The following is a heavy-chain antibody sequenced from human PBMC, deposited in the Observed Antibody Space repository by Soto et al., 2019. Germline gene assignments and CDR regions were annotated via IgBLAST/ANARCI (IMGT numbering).Heavy chain of an antibody. Sequence: CVSRRLSCAASGFTFSSYAMSVVRQAPGKWLEWVSAISGSGGSTYYADSVKGRFTISRDNSKNTLYLQMNSLRAEDKAVYYFAPLERGRHPLPTADYWAQGTLVTVSS. CDR3: APLERGRHPLPTADY. D-gene: IGHD2-2*01. J-gene: IGHJ4*02. CDR1: GFTFSSYA. CDR2: ISGSGGST. V-gene: IGHV3-23*01.